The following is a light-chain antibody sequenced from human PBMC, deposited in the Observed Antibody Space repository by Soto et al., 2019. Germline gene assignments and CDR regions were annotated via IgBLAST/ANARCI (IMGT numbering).Light chain of an antibody. V-gene: IGKV1-5*03. J-gene: IGKJ4*01. CDR3: QQYNSYPLT. Sequence: DIQMTQSPSTLSASVGDRVTITCWASQSISSWLAWYQQKPGKAPKLLIYNACSLESGVPSRFSGSGSGTEFTLTISSLQPDDFATYYCQQYNSYPLTFGGGTKVDIK. CDR1: QSISSW. CDR2: NAC.